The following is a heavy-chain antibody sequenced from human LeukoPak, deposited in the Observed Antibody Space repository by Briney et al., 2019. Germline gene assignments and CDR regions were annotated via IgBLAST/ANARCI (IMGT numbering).Heavy chain of an antibody. CDR2: IYTSGST. CDR1: GGSISSYY. CDR3: ARVGWSTGTTRNAFDI. D-gene: IGHD1-1*01. J-gene: IGHJ3*02. Sequence: SETLSLTCTVSGGSISSYYWSWIRQPAGKGLEWIGRIYTSGSTNYNPSLKSRVTISVDTSKNQFSLKLSSVTAADTAVYYCARVGWSTGTTRNAFDIWGQGTMVTVSS. V-gene: IGHV4-4*07.